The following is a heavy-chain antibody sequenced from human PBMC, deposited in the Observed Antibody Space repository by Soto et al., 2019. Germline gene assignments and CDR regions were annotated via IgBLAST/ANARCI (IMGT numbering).Heavy chain of an antibody. Sequence: QVQLQESGPELVKPSQTLSLTCSVSGGSISGGGCYWSWIRQHPVKGLEWIGYIYYSGSTYYNPSLKCRVVISIDTSENHFSLKLSSVTAADTAFYYCQCVSQDSGGYVNWFDPWGQGTLVTVSS. V-gene: IGHV4-31*03. CDR2: IYYSGST. J-gene: IGHJ5*02. CDR3: QCVSQDSGGYVNWFDP. D-gene: IGHD2-15*01. CDR1: GGSISGGGCY.